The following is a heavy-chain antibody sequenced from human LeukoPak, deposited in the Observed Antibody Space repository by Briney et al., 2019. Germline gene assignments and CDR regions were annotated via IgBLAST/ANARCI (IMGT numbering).Heavy chain of an antibody. CDR1: GYTFTSYA. Sequence: GASVKVSCKASGYTFTSYAISWVRQAPGQGLEWMGGIIPIFGTANYAQKFQGRVTITADESTSTAYMELSSLRSEDTAVYYCARALLVIHKIYYYYYYMDVWGKGTTVTISS. J-gene: IGHJ6*03. D-gene: IGHD3-9*01. CDR3: ARALLVIHKIYYYYYYMDV. V-gene: IGHV1-69*13. CDR2: IIPIFGTA.